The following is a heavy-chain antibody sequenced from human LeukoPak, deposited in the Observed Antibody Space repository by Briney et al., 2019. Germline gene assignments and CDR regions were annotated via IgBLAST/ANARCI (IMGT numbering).Heavy chain of an antibody. D-gene: IGHD2-21*02. CDR1: GASFTSNC. CDR2: IYYSGTT. CDR3: ARLDCGGDCYVDY. V-gene: IGHV4-59*08. Sequence: KSSETLSLTCTVSGASFTSNCWSWIRQPPGKGLEWIGYIYYSGTTTYNPSLERRVTMSVDMSKTQFSLRLNSVTATDTAVYYCARLDCGGDCYVDYWGQGTLVTVSS. J-gene: IGHJ4*02.